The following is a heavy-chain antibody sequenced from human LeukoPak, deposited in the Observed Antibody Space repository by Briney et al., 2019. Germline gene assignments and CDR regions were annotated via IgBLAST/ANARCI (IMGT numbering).Heavy chain of an antibody. V-gene: IGHV4-39*01. CDR3: ARHPYGDYVLVWFDP. CDR2: IYYSGST. CDR1: GGSISSSSYY. D-gene: IGHD4-17*01. J-gene: IGHJ5*02. Sequence: SEILSLTCTVSGGSISSSSYYWGWIRQPPGKGLEWIGSIYYSGSTYYNPSLKSRVTISVDTSKNQFSLKLSSVTAADTAVYYCARHPYGDYVLVWFDPWGQGTLVTVSS.